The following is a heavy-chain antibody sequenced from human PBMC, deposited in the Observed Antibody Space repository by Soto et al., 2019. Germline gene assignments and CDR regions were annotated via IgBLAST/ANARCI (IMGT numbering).Heavy chain of an antibody. CDR3: ASDGYCSSTSGYAVY. V-gene: IGHV3-23*01. J-gene: IGHJ4*02. Sequence: EVQRLESGGGLVQPGGSLRLSCAASGFTFSSYAMSWVRQAPGKGLEWVSALSGIGGSTYYADSVKGRFTISRNNSKNTLYLQMNSLRAEDTAVYYCASDGYCSSTSGYAVYWGQGTLVTVSS. CDR1: GFTFSSYA. D-gene: IGHD2-2*03. CDR2: LSGIGGST.